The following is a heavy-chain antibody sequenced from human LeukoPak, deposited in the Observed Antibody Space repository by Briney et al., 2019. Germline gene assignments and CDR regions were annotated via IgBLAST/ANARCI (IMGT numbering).Heavy chain of an antibody. CDR1: GGSISSSSYY. V-gene: IGHV4-39*07. CDR2: IYYSGST. Sequence: SETLSLTCTVSGGSISSSSYYWGWIRQPPGKGLEWIGSIYYSGSTYYNPSLKSRITLSADTSKNQFSLRLSSVTAADTAVYYCATIKRGSIYGYFDFWGQGILVTVSS. CDR3: ATIKRGSIYGYFDF. D-gene: IGHD5-18*01. J-gene: IGHJ4*02.